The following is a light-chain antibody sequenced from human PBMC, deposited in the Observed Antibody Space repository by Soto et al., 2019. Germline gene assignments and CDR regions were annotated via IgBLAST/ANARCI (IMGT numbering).Light chain of an antibody. J-gene: IGLJ1*01. CDR2: EVS. Sequence: QSALAQPPSVSGSPGQSVTISCTGTSXDFVSYNRVSWYQQPPGTAPKLMIYEVSKRPPGVPDRFSGSKSGNTASLTISGLQAADEADYYCSLYTSENAYVFGTGTKVTVL. CDR1: SXDFVSYNR. V-gene: IGLV2-18*01. CDR3: SLYTSENAYV.